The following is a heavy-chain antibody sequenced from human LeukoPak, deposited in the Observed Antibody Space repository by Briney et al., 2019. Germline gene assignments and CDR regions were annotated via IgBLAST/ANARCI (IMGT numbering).Heavy chain of an antibody. J-gene: IGHJ4*02. CDR2: INAGNGNT. Sequence: ASVKVSCKASGYTFTTYSMHWVRQAPGQRLEWMGWINAGNGNTKYSQKFQGRVTITRDTSTSTAYMELRSLRSDDTAVYYCAREVYSGNQDYWGQGTLVTVSS. D-gene: IGHD1-26*01. CDR3: AREVYSGNQDY. V-gene: IGHV1-3*01. CDR1: GYTFTTYS.